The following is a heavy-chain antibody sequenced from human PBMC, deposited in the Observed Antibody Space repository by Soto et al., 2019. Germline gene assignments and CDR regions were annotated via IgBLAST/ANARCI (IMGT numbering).Heavy chain of an antibody. V-gene: IGHV4-31*03. D-gene: IGHD3-10*01. CDR1: GGSISSGGYY. J-gene: IGHJ5*02. Sequence: SETLSLTCTVSGGSISSGGYYWSWIRQHPGKGLEWIGYIYYSGSTYYNPSLKSRVTISVDTSKNQFSLKLSSVTAADTAVYYCARDGGSTMVRGVIHWFDPWGPGTQVTVSS. CDR2: IYYSGST. CDR3: ARDGGSTMVRGVIHWFDP.